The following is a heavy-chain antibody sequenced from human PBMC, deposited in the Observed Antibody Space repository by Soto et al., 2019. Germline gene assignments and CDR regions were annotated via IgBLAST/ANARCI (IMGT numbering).Heavy chain of an antibody. CDR2: ISGSGGST. CDR1: GFTFSSYA. J-gene: IGHJ4*02. V-gene: IGHV3-23*01. D-gene: IGHD3-3*01. Sequence: QPGGSLRLSCAASGFTFSSYAMSWVRQAPGKGLEWVSAISGSGGSTYYADSVKGRLTISRDNSKNTLYLQMNSLRAEDTAVYYCAKDLETDLGRRLQIWNYWGQGTLVTVSS. CDR3: AKDLETDLGRRLQIWNY.